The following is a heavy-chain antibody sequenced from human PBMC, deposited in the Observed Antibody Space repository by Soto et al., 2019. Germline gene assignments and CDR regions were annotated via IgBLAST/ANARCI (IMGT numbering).Heavy chain of an antibody. CDR1: GFTFDDYA. V-gene: IGHV3-9*01. J-gene: IGHJ3*02. CDR3: AKDKSVAGPNDAFDI. CDR2: ISWNSGSI. Sequence: EVQLVESGGGLVQPGRSLRLSCAASGFTFDDYAMHWVRQAPGKGLEWVSGISWNSGSIGYADSVKGRFTISRDNAKNSLYLQMNSLRAEDTALYYCAKDKSVAGPNDAFDIWGQGTMVTGSS. D-gene: IGHD6-19*01.